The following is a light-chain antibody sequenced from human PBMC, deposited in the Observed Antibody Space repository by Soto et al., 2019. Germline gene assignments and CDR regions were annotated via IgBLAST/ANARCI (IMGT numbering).Light chain of an antibody. Sequence: EIVMTQSPATLSVSPGERATLSCMAIQTVSSYLAWYQQKPGQAPRLLIYDASNRATGITARFSGSGSGTDFTLSISSLEPEDFAVYYCQQRSNWPPTFGPGTRLEIK. CDR2: DAS. V-gene: IGKV3-11*01. CDR3: QQRSNWPPT. J-gene: IGKJ5*01. CDR1: QTVSSY.